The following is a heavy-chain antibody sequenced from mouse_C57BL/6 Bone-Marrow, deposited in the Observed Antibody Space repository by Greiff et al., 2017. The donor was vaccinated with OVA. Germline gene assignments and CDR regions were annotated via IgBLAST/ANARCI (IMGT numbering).Heavy chain of an antibody. Sequence: EVKLMESGGGLVKPGGSLKLSCAASGFTFSSYTMSWVRQTPEKRLEWVATISGGGGNSYSPYSVKGRFTISRDNAKSTLSLQMSSLRSEDTALYYCARRDYGSSGMVTGAMDYWGQGTSVTVSS. V-gene: IGHV5-9*01. CDR3: ARRDYGSSGMVTGAMDY. J-gene: IGHJ4*01. D-gene: IGHD1-1*01. CDR2: ISGGGGNS. CDR1: GFTFSSYT.